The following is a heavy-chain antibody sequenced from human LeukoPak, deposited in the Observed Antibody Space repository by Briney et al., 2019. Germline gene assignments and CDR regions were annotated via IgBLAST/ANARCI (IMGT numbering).Heavy chain of an antibody. D-gene: IGHD3-22*01. V-gene: IGHV3-30-3*01. J-gene: IGHJ4*02. CDR2: ISYDGSNK. CDR3: ARVTIPYYYDSSGLIY. Sequence: PGGSLRLSCAASGFTFSSYAMHWVRQAPGKGLEWVAVISYDGSNKYYADSVKGRFTISRDNSKNTLYLQMNSLRAEDTAVYYCARVTIPYYYDSSGLIYWGQGTLVTVSS. CDR1: GFTFSSYA.